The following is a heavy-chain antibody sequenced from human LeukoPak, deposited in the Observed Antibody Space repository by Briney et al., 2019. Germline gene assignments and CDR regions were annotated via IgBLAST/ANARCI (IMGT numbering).Heavy chain of an antibody. V-gene: IGHV3-30*04. D-gene: IGHD6-6*01. CDR3: VSLGYSSSSVRY. CDR2: ISYDGGNK. J-gene: IGHJ4*02. Sequence: GRSLRLSCAASGFTFSRSAMHWVRQAPGKGLEWVAIISYDGGNKYYADSVKGRFTISRDNSKNTLYLQMNSLRAEDTAVYFCVSLGYSSSSVRYWGQGTLVTVSS. CDR1: GFTFSRSA.